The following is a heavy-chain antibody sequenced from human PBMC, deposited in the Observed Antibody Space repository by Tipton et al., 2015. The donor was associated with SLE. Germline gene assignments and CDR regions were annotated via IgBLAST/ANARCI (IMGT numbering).Heavy chain of an antibody. CDR3: FGDYADY. J-gene: IGHJ4*02. CDR1: GGSISSHY. V-gene: IGHV4-59*08. D-gene: IGHD4-17*01. CDR2: IYYSGST. Sequence: TLSLTCTVSGGSISSHYWSWIRQPPGKGLEWIGYIYYSGSTNYNPSLKSRVTISVDTSKNQFSLKLSSVTAADTAVYYCFGDYADYWGQGTLVTVSS.